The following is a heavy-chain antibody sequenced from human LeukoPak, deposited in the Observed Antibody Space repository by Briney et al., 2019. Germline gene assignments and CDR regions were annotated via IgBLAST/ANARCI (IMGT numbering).Heavy chain of an antibody. CDR3: ASDRLWFGELLSVLGYCGMDV. CDR2: INPNSGGT. V-gene: IGHV1-2*02. D-gene: IGHD3-10*01. CDR1: GYTFTGYY. Sequence: ASVKVSCKASGYTFTGYYMHWVRQAPGQGLEWMGWINPNSGGTNYAQKFQGRVTMTRDTSISTAYMELSRLRSDDTAVYYCASDRLWFGELLSVLGYCGMDVWGQGTTVTVSS. J-gene: IGHJ6*02.